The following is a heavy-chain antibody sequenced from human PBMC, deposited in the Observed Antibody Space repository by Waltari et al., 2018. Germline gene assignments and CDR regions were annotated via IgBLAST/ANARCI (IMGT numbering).Heavy chain of an antibody. CDR3: ATRIAYYYDSSGYYFNY. J-gene: IGHJ4*02. V-gene: IGHV1-24*01. D-gene: IGHD3-22*01. CDR1: GYTLTDLS. Sequence: QVQLVQSGAEVKKPGASVRVQCKVSGYTLTDLSMNWGRRAPGQGLEWMGGFDPEDGETIYAQNFQGRVTMSEDTSTDTAYMELSSLRSEDTAVYYCATRIAYYYDSSGYYFNYWGQGSLVTVSS. CDR2: FDPEDGET.